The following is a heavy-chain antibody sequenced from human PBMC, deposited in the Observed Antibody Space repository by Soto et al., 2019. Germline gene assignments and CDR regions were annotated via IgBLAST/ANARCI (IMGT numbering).Heavy chain of an antibody. D-gene: IGHD3-3*01. J-gene: IGHJ4*02. V-gene: IGHV4-59*07. CDR3: ARGRITTFGVVSRFFDS. CDR1: GGSISSYY. CDR2: IYYSGST. Sequence: SDTLSLTCTVSGGSISSYYWSWIRQPPGKGLEWIGYIYYSGSTNYNPSLKSRVTISVDTSKNQFSLKLSSVTAADTAVYYCARGRITTFGVVSRFFDSWGQGTLVTVSS.